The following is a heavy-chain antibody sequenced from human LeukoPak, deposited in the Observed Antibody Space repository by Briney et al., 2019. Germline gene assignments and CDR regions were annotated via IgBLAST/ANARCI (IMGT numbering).Heavy chain of an antibody. J-gene: IGHJ4*02. CDR1: GGSFSGYY. V-gene: IGHV4-34*01. CDR2: INHSGST. CDR3: ARRHFIAAAGTRFDY. D-gene: IGHD6-13*01. Sequence: PSETLSLTCAVYGGSFSGYYWSWIRQPPGKGLEWIGEINHSGSTNYNPSLKGRVTISVDTSKSQFSLKLSSVTAADTAVYYCARRHFIAAAGTRFDYWGQGTLVTVSS.